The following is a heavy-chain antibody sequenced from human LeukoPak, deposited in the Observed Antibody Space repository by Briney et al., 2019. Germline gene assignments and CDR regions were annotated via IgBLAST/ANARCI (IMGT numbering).Heavy chain of an antibody. CDR2: IYYSGST. Sequence: PSQTLSLTCTVSGGSISSGGYYWSWIRQHPGNGLEWIGYIYYSGSTYYNPSLKSRVTISVDTSKNQFSLKLSSVTAADTAVYYCARRSLRYGSSLAYWGRGTLVTVSS. D-gene: IGHD3-9*01. V-gene: IGHV4-31*03. CDR1: GGSISSGGYY. J-gene: IGHJ4*02. CDR3: ARRSLRYGSSLAY.